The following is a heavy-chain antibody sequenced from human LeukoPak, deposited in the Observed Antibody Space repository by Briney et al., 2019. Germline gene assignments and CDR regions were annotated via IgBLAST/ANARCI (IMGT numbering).Heavy chain of an antibody. Sequence: SQTLSLTCAVSGGSISSGGYSWSWIRQPPGKGLEWIGYIYHSGSTYYNPSLKSRVTISVDRSKNQFSLKLSSVTAADTAVYYCARSDSSGYWGQGTLVTVSS. CDR3: ARSDSSGY. D-gene: IGHD3-22*01. V-gene: IGHV4-30-2*01. CDR1: GGSISSGGYS. CDR2: IYHSGST. J-gene: IGHJ4*02.